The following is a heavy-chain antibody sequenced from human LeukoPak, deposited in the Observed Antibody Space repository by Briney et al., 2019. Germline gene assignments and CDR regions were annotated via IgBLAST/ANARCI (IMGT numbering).Heavy chain of an antibody. V-gene: IGHV1-2*02. D-gene: IGHD3-3*01. CDR3: ARDHYDFWSGYSGWFDP. Sequence: GASVKVSCKASGYTSTGYYMHWVRQAPGQGLEWMGWINPNSGGTNYAQKFQGRVTMTRDTSISTAYMELSRLRSDDTAVYYCARDHYDFWSGYSGWFDPWGQGTLVTVSS. CDR1: GYTSTGYY. CDR2: INPNSGGT. J-gene: IGHJ5*02.